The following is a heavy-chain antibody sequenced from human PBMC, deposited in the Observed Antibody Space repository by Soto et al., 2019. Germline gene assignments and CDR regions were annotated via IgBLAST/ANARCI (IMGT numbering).Heavy chain of an antibody. CDR2: IKSKTDGGTT. Sequence: GGSLRLSCAASGFTFSNAWMSWVRQAPGKGLEWVGRIKSKTDGGTTDYAAPVKGRFTISRDDSKNTLYLQMNSLKTEDTAVYYCTTEPGIAVAGGAFDIWGQGTMVTVSS. CDR3: TTEPGIAVAGGAFDI. D-gene: IGHD6-19*01. CDR1: GFTFSNAW. V-gene: IGHV3-15*01. J-gene: IGHJ3*02.